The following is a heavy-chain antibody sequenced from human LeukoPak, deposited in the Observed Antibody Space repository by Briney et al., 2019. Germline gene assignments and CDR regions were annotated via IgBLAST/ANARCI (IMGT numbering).Heavy chain of an antibody. CDR2: ISDTGGST. J-gene: IGHJ4*02. V-gene: IGHV3-23*01. D-gene: IGHD3-22*01. Sequence: GGSLRLLCAASGLTFKKYVMAWVRQSPGKGLEWVSTISDTGGSTYYADSVKGRYTISRDNSKNTVYLQMNSLRAEDTAIYYCAKSYYDSSGFEYWGQGTLVTVSS. CDR1: GLTFKKYV. CDR3: AKSYYDSSGFEY.